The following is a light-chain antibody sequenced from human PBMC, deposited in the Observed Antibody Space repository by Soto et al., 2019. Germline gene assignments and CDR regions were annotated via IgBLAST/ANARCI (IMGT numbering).Light chain of an antibody. Sequence: EIVLTQSPGTLSLSPGERATLSCRASQGVDNYLAWYQQKPVQAPRLLIYGASSRATGIPDRFSCSGYGTDFTLTISRLEPEDFAVYYCHQYGVSPVTFGQGTTVEIK. CDR1: QGVDNY. J-gene: IGKJ1*01. V-gene: IGKV3-20*01. CDR2: GAS. CDR3: HQYGVSPVT.